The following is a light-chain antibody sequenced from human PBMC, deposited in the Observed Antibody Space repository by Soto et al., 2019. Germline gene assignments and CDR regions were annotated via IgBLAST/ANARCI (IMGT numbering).Light chain of an antibody. V-gene: IGKV1-27*01. CDR3: QHYNSYSEA. Sequence: DIQMTQSPSSLSASVGDRVTITCRASQDISNYLAWYQQKPGKVPHLLIYAASTLQSGVPSRFSGSGSGTEFTLTISSLQPDDFATYYCQHYNSYSEAFGQGTKVDIK. CDR1: QDISNY. CDR2: AAS. J-gene: IGKJ1*01.